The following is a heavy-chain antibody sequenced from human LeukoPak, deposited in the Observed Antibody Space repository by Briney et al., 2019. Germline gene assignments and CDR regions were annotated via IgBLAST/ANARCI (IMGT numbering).Heavy chain of an antibody. CDR3: AGSSSWYRFDY. Sequence: SETLSLTCTVSGGSISSSSYYWGWIRQPPGKGLEWIGSIYYSGSTYYNPSLKSRVTISVDTSKNQFSPKLSSVTAADTAVYYCAGSSSWYRFDYWGQGTLVTVSS. J-gene: IGHJ4*02. V-gene: IGHV4-39*07. CDR2: IYYSGST. D-gene: IGHD6-13*01. CDR1: GGSISSSSYY.